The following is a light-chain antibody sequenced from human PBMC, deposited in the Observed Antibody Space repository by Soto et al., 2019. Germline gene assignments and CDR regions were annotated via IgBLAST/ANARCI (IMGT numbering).Light chain of an antibody. V-gene: IGLV2-8*01. CDR3: SSFAGNNNLV. Sequence: QSVLTQPPSASGSPGQSVTISCTGTSSDVGGYNYVSWYQQHPGKAPKLMISEVSKRPSGVPDRFSGSKSGNTASPTVSGLQAEDEADYCCSSFAGNNNLVFGGGTKLTVL. J-gene: IGLJ2*01. CDR2: EVS. CDR1: SSDVGGYNY.